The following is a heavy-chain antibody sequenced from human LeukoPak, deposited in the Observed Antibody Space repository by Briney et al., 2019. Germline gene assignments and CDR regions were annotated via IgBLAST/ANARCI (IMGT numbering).Heavy chain of an antibody. D-gene: IGHD4/OR15-4a*01. CDR3: AATIRRDYGDTNLDY. CDR1: GDSINNYF. CDR2: MHNGVHT. V-gene: IGHV4-59*01. Sequence: SETLSLTCTVPGDSINNYFWSWIRQPPGKGLEWIGYMHNGVHTNYNPSLNSRVTISGDTSKNQLSLKPTSVPAADTAVYYCAATIRRDYGDTNLDYWGQGTLVTVSS. J-gene: IGHJ4*02.